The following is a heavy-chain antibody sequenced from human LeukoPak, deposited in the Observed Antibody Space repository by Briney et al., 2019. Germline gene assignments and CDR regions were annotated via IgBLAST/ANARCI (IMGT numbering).Heavy chain of an antibody. CDR3: ARGGMVRGVDY. J-gene: IGHJ4*02. D-gene: IGHD3-10*01. V-gene: IGHV4-31*03. Sequence: PSQTLSLTCTVSGGSISSGGYYWSWIRQHPGKGLGWIGYIYYSGSTYYNPSLKSRVTISVDTSKNQFSLKLSSVTAADTAVYYCARGGMVRGVDYWGQGTLVTVSS. CDR1: GGSISSGGYY. CDR2: IYYSGST.